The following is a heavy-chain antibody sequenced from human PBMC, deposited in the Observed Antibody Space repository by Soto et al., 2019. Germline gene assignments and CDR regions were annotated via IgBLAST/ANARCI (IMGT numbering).Heavy chain of an antibody. D-gene: IGHD4-4*01. V-gene: IGHV1-69*06. CDR2: ISPNNGTA. Sequence: GASVKVSCKASGYTFTSYGISWVRQAPGQGLEWMGGISPNNGTANYAQKFQGRVTITADKSTSTAYMELSSLRSEDTAVYYCARDSSEVYSNYVASYYGMDVWGQGTTVTVSS. CDR3: ARDSSEVYSNYVASYYGMDV. J-gene: IGHJ6*02. CDR1: GYTFTSYG.